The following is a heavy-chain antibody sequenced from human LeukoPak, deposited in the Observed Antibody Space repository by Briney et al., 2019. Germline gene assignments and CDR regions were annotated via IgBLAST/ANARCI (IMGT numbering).Heavy chain of an antibody. CDR1: GYTFTSYL. CDR2: INPSGGNP. V-gene: IGHV1-46*01. CDR3: ARVTRYYGSGTFDY. D-gene: IGHD3-10*01. J-gene: IGHJ4*02. Sequence: ASVKVSCKASGYTFTSYLIHWVRQAPGQGLEWVGIINPSGGNPTYAQKFQGRVTITADESTSTAYMELSSLRSEDTAVYYCARVTRYYGSGTFDYWGQGTLVTVSS.